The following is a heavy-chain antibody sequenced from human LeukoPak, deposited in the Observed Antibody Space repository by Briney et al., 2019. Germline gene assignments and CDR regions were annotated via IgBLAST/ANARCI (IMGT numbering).Heavy chain of an antibody. CDR3: ANGRYSYGYKNAFDI. Sequence: GGSLRLSCAASGFTFSDYYMSWIRQAPGKGLEWVSYISSSGNTIYYADSVKGRFTISRDNAKNSLYLQMNSLRAEDTAVYYCANGRYSYGYKNAFDIWGQGTMVTVSS. V-gene: IGHV3-11*04. CDR2: ISSSGNTI. D-gene: IGHD5-18*01. J-gene: IGHJ3*02. CDR1: GFTFSDYY.